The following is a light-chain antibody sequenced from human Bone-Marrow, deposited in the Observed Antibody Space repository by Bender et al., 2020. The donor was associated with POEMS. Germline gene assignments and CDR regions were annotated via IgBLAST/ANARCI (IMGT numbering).Light chain of an antibody. CDR1: SSDVGGYDF. J-gene: IGLJ3*02. Sequence: QSALTQPRSVSGSPGQSVTISCTGTSSDVGGYDFVSWYQHHPGKAPKVILYDVNRRPSGVPDRFSGSKSGNTASLTISGLQAEDEADYYCHSYAGRYRGVFGRGTKLTVL. CDR2: DVN. CDR3: HSYAGRYRGV. V-gene: IGLV2-11*01.